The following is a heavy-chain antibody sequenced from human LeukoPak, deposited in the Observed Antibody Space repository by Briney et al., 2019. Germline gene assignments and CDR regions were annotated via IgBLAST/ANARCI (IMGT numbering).Heavy chain of an antibody. D-gene: IGHD7-27*01. CDR1: GGTFSSYA. J-gene: IGHJ5*02. CDR3: ARDGEAPIWPGRPHNWFDP. Sequence: SVKVSCKASGGTFSSYAISWVRQAPGQGLEWIGGIVPVFGTANYAQKFQGRVTITTDESTSTAYMELSSLRSEDTAVYYCARDGEAPIWPGRPHNWFDPWGQGTLVTVSS. V-gene: IGHV1-69*05. CDR2: IVPVFGTA.